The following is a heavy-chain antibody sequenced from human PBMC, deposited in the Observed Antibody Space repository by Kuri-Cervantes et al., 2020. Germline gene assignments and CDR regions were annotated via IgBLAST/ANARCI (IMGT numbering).Heavy chain of an antibody. CDR2: IIPILGIA. D-gene: IGHD3-22*01. V-gene: IGHV1-69*04. CDR3: AREGDYYDSSGPSRGWFDP. Sequence: SVKVSCKASGGTFSSYTISWVRQAPGQGLEWMGRIIPILGIANYAQKFQGRVTITADKSTSTAYMELSSLRSEDTAVYCCAREGDYYDSSGPSRGWFDPWGQGTLVTVSS. CDR1: GGTFSSYT. J-gene: IGHJ5*02.